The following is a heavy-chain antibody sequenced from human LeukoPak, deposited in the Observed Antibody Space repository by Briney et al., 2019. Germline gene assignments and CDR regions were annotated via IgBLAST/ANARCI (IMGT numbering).Heavy chain of an antibody. Sequence: PSETLSLTCTVSGGSISSYYWSWIRQPPGKGLEWIGYIYYSGSTNYNPSLKSRVTISVDTSKNQFSLKLSSVTAADTAVYYCAWHLVYGYDAFDIWGQGTMVTVSS. V-gene: IGHV4-59*01. CDR1: GGSISSYY. CDR3: AWHLVYGYDAFDI. CDR2: IYYSGST. J-gene: IGHJ3*02. D-gene: IGHD5/OR15-5a*01.